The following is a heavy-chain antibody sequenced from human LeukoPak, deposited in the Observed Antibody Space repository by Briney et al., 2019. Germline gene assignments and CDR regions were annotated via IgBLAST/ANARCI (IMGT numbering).Heavy chain of an antibody. J-gene: IGHJ4*02. CDR2: ISWNSGSI. V-gene: IGHV3-9*01. CDR3: ATSQGVTTDFDY. Sequence: GRSLRLSCAASGFTFDDYAMHWVRQAPGKGLEWVSGISWNSGSIGYADSVKGRFTISRDNSKNSLYLQMKSLRAEDTALYYCATSQGVTTDFDYWGQGTLVTVSS. CDR1: GFTFDDYA. D-gene: IGHD4-17*01.